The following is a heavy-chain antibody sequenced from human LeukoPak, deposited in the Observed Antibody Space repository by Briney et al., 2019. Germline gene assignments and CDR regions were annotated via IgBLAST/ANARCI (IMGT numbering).Heavy chain of an antibody. Sequence: GGSLRLSCAASRFTFSSYGMHWVRQAPGKGLEWVAFIRYDGSNKYYADSVKGRFTISRDNSKNTLYLQMNSLKTEDTAVYYCAKDRGSSGWYSGDYWGQGTLVTVSS. J-gene: IGHJ4*02. CDR1: RFTFSSYG. V-gene: IGHV3-30*02. CDR2: IRYDGSNK. D-gene: IGHD6-19*01. CDR3: AKDRGSSGWYSGDY.